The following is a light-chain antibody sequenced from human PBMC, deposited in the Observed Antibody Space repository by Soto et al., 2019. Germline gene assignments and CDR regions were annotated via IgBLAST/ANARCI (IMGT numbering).Light chain of an antibody. CDR3: MQALQTPGT. CDR2: LGS. Sequence: DVVMIQSPLSLPVTPGEPASISCRSSQSLLHGHGYSYLDWYLQKPGQSPQLLIYLGSNRASGVPDRFSCSGSGTDFTLKISRVETEDVGVYYCMQALQTPGTVGQGTKVDIK. J-gene: IGKJ1*01. CDR1: QSLLHGHGYSY. V-gene: IGKV2-28*01.